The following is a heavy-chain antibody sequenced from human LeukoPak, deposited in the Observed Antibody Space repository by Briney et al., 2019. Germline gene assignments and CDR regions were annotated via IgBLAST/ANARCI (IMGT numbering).Heavy chain of an antibody. CDR1: GFTFSNYW. Sequence: GGSLRLSCAASGFTFSNYWMHWVRQAPGKGLLWVSRIKSDGSNTSYADSVKGRFTISRDNAKNTLYLQMNSLRAEDTAVYYCARLTYYDILTDAFDIWGQGTMVTVSS. V-gene: IGHV3-74*01. CDR2: IKSDGSNT. J-gene: IGHJ3*02. D-gene: IGHD3-9*01. CDR3: ARLTYYDILTDAFDI.